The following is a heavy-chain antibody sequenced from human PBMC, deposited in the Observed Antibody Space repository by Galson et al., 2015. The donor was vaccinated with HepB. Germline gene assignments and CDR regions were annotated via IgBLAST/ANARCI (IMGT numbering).Heavy chain of an antibody. D-gene: IGHD3-10*01. V-gene: IGHV3-48*01. Sequence: SLRLSCAASGFTFDDYAMHWVRQAPGKGLEWVSYISRSSRAIYYADSVKGRFTISRDNAKNSLYLQMNSLRADDTAVYYCAREVESGAFDIWGQGTMVTVS. CDR2: ISRSSRAI. CDR3: AREVESGAFDI. CDR1: GFTFDDYA. J-gene: IGHJ3*02.